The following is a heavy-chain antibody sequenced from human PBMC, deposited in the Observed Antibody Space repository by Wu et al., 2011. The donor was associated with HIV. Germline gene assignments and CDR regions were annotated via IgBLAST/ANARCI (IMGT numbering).Heavy chain of an antibody. Sequence: QVQLVQSGAEVKKPGASVKVSCKASGHMFIGYYMHWVRQAPGQGLEWMGWINPNSGGTNYAQKLQGRVTMTTDTSTSTAYMELRSLRSDDTAVYYCARTQGVGATLYYYYMDVWGKGDHGHRLL. D-gene: IGHD1-26*01. CDR2: INPNSGGT. CDR1: GHMFIGYY. V-gene: IGHV1-2*02. CDR3: ARTQGVGATLYYYYMDV. J-gene: IGHJ6*03.